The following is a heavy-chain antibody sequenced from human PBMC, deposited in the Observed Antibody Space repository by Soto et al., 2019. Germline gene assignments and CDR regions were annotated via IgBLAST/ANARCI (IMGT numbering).Heavy chain of an antibody. CDR1: GYTFINYW. D-gene: IGHD4-17*01. V-gene: IGHV5-51*01. CDR2: IYPDDSDI. Sequence: PGESLKISCKGSGYTFINYWIGWVRQMPGKGLEWMGIIYPDDSDIRYSPSFLGQVTISADKFISTAYLQWSSLKASDTAMYYCARHLLGVTTPYFDYWGQGTLVTVS. CDR3: ARHLLGVTTPYFDY. J-gene: IGHJ4*02.